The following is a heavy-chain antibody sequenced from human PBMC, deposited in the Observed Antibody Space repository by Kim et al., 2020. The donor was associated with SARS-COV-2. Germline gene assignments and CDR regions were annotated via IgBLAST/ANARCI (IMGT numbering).Heavy chain of an antibody. D-gene: IGHD6-13*01. CDR2: IFNSGST. J-gene: IGHJ6*01. CDR3: ARDDLRSAGMGIDYYGMDV. CDR1: GVCSGCWS. Sequence: AARSGAWTVCGVCSGCWSWWWLRASALRGRAWIGYIFNSGSTNYNPSLRSRGTISVDTSKNQVSLRLTSVTAADTAVYYCARDDLRSAGMGIDYYGMDV. V-gene: IGHV4-59*13.